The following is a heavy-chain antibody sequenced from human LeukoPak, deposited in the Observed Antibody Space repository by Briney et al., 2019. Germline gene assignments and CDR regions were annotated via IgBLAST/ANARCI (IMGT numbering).Heavy chain of an antibody. V-gene: IGHV3-21*01. CDR2: IRLTAGTK. D-gene: IGHD2-2*01. CDR3: ARVGYCSTTSCYWRAFDC. Sequence: PGGSLRLSCAASGFTFSDFGMNWVRQAPGKGLEWVSSIRLTAGTKYYADSVKGRFTISRDNAKNSLYLQMNSLRVEDTAVYYCARVGYCSTTSCYWRAFDCWGQGTLVTVSS. CDR1: GFTFSDFG. J-gene: IGHJ4*02.